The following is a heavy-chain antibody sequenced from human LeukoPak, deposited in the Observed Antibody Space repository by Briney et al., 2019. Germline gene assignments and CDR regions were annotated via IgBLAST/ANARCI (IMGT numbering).Heavy chain of an antibody. CDR2: INSDGSST. V-gene: IGHV3-74*01. D-gene: IGHD6-13*01. J-gene: IGHJ4*02. CDR3: AKGQFRSSWPKIFDY. Sequence: GGSLRLSCAASGFTFSSYWMHWVRQAPGKGLVWVSRINSDGSSTSYADSVKGRFTISRGNSKNTLYLQMNSLRAEDTAVYYCAKGQFRSSWPKIFDYWGQGTLVTVSS. CDR1: GFTFSSYW.